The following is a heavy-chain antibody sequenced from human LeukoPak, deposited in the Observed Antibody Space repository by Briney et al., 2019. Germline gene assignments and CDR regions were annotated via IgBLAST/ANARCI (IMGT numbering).Heavy chain of an antibody. CDR1: GYTFTSYG. Sequence: ASVKVSCKASGYTFTSYGISWVRQAPGQGLEWMGWISAYNGNTNYAQKLQGRVTMTTDTYTSTAYMELRSLRSDDTAVYYCARENYYDSSGYPLDYYYYGMDVWGQGTTVTVSS. CDR2: ISAYNGNT. D-gene: IGHD3-22*01. J-gene: IGHJ6*02. CDR3: ARENYYDSSGYPLDYYYYGMDV. V-gene: IGHV1-18*01.